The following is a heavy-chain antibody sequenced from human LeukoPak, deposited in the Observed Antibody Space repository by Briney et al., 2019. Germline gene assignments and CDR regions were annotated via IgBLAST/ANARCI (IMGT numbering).Heavy chain of an antibody. D-gene: IGHD3-22*01. Sequence: ASVKVSCKVSGYTLTELSMHWVRQAPGKGLEWMGGFDPEDGETIYAQKFQGRVTMTEDTSTDTAYMELSSLRSEDTAVYYCATIGGHYDSSGYWGQGTLVIVSS. CDR1: GYTLTELS. CDR3: ATIGGHYDSSGY. CDR2: FDPEDGET. J-gene: IGHJ4*02. V-gene: IGHV1-24*01.